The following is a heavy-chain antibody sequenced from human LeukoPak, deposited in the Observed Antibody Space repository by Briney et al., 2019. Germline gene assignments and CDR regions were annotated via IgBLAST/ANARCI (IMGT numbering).Heavy chain of an antibody. CDR2: IHSGGST. Sequence: GGSLRLSCAASGFTFSSYWMSWVRQAPGKGLEWVSVIHSGGSTYSADSVKGRFTISRDNSKNALYLQMNSLRPEDTAVYYCARMDLWRGAGGWSYFDYWGQGTLVTVSS. CDR3: ARMDLWRGAGGWSYFDY. CDR1: GFTFSSYW. V-gene: IGHV3-66*02. D-gene: IGHD1-14*01. J-gene: IGHJ4*02.